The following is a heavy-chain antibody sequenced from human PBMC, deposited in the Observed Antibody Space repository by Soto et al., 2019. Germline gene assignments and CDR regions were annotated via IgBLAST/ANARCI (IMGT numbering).Heavy chain of an antibody. Sequence: GGSLRLSCAASGLTFNSYGMHWVRQGPGNGLEWVAFISYDSTKTYYADSVKGRFTISRDNSNSALYVQINSLTGEDTAVYYCARTRSAWSDFHYYSLDVWGQGTTVTVSS. D-gene: IGHD1-26*01. J-gene: IGHJ6*02. V-gene: IGHV3-30*03. CDR1: GLTFNSYG. CDR3: ARTRSAWSDFHYYSLDV. CDR2: ISYDSTKT.